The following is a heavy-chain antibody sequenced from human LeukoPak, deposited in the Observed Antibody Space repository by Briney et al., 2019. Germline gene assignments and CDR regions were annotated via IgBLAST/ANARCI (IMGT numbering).Heavy chain of an antibody. CDR1: GGSISSYY. D-gene: IGHD3-3*01. CDR2: IYYSGST. CDR3: ARSPLSRLRFLEWLGPLEY. V-gene: IGHV4-59*08. Sequence: PSETLSLTCTVSGGSISSYYWSWIRQPPGKGLEWIGYIYYSGSTNYNPSLKSRVTISVDTSKNQFSLKLSSVTAADTAVYYCARSPLSRLRFLEWLGPLEYWGQGTLVTVSS. J-gene: IGHJ4*02.